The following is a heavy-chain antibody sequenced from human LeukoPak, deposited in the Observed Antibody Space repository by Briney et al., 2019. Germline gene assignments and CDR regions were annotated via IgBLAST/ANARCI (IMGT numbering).Heavy chain of an antibody. CDR1: GITFSSYW. V-gene: IGHV3-7*04. CDR2: IKEDGSEK. D-gene: IGHD3-22*01. CDR3: ARGGGYFDY. Sequence: GGSLRLSCAASGITFSSYWMSWVRQAPGKGLEWVANIKEDGSEKYYVDSVKGRFTISRDNVKNSLYLQMNSLRAEDTAVYYCARGGGYFDYWGQGTLVTVSS. J-gene: IGHJ4*02.